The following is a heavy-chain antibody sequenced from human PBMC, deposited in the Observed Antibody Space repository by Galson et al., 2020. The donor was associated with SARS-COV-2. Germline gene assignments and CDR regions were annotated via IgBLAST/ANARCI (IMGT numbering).Heavy chain of an antibody. Sequence: ASVKVSCKASGYTFTGYYMHWVRQAPGQGLEWMGRINTNSGGTNYAQKFQGRVTMTRDTSISTAYMELSRLRSDDTVVYYCARGGVYYYDSSGYYLDAFDIWGQGTMVTVSS. CDR1: GYTFTGYY. D-gene: IGHD3-22*01. J-gene: IGHJ3*02. CDR2: INTNSGGT. CDR3: ARGGVYYYDSSGYYLDAFDI. V-gene: IGHV1-2*05.